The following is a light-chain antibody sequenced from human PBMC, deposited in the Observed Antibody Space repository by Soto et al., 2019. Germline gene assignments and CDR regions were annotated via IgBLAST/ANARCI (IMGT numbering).Light chain of an antibody. Sequence: EIVMTQSPATLSVSPGARATLSCRASQSVSNNLAWYQKKPGQAPRLLIYGASTRATGIPARFSGSGSGTEFTLTLSSLQSEDFAFYYCQQYNNWWTFGQGTRVDIK. CDR1: QSVSNN. CDR3: QQYNNWWT. V-gene: IGKV3-15*01. J-gene: IGKJ1*01. CDR2: GAS.